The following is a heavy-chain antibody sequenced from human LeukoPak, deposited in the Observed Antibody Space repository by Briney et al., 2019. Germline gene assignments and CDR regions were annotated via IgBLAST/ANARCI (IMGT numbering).Heavy chain of an antibody. CDR1: GFTFSSYA. CDR2: IKQDGSEK. J-gene: IGHJ3*02. Sequence: GGPLRLSCAASGFTFSSYAMSWVRQAPGKGLEWVANIKQDGSEKYYVDSVKGRFTISRDNAKNSLYLQMNSLRAEDTAIYYCARGGGKRVGGGGFDIWGQGTMVTVSS. CDR3: ARGGGKRVGGGGFDI. V-gene: IGHV3-7*01. D-gene: IGHD3-16*01.